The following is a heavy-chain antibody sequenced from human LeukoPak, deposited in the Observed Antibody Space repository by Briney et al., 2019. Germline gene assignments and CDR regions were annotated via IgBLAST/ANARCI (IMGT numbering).Heavy chain of an antibody. CDR2: IIPIFGTA. V-gene: IGHV1-69*06. D-gene: IGHD5-18*01. Sequence: TSVKVSCKASGYTFTSYGISWVRQAPGQGLEWMGGIIPIFGTANYAQKFQGRVTITADKSTSTAYMELSSLRSEDTAVYYCAGTGYSYGIFDYWGQGTLVTVSS. CDR1: GYTFTSYG. J-gene: IGHJ4*02. CDR3: AGTGYSYGIFDY.